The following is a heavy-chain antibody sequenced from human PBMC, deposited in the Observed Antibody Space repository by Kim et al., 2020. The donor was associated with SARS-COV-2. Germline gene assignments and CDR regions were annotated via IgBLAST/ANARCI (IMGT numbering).Heavy chain of an antibody. CDR1: GFTFSSYA. D-gene: IGHD4-17*01. CDR3: AKKSPYGDRDY. V-gene: IGHV3-23*01. J-gene: IGHJ4*02. Sequence: GGSLRLSCAASGFTFSSYAMSWVRQAPGKGPEWVSAISSNGANPYYADSVKGRFTISRDNPKNTLYLQMNSLTDDDTAVYYCAKKSPYGDRDYWGQGTRVTVSP. CDR2: ISSNGANP.